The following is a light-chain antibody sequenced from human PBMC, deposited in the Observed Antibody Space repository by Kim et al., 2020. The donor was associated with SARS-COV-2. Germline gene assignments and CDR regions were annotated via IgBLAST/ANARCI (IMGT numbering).Light chain of an antibody. V-gene: IGLV3-1*01. Sequence: SYELTQPPSVSVSPGQAASITCSGDKLGDKYACWYQQKPGQSPVLVMYQDNKRPSGIPERFSGSNSGNTATLTISGTQAMDEADYYCQAWDSSTGVVGGG. CDR2: QDN. CDR3: QAWDSSTGV. J-gene: IGLJ2*01. CDR1: KLGDKY.